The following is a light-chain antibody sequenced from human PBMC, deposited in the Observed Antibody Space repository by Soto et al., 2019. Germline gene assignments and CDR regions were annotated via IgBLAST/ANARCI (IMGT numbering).Light chain of an antibody. J-gene: IGKJ4*01. CDR1: QSISNY. CDR2: DAS. CDR3: PQRSQWLPLT. Sequence: EIVLTQSPGTLTLSPGERATLSCRASQSISNYLAWYQHKPGQAPRLLISDASERASGVPARFSGIGSGTDFTLTISSLEPDDFAVYYCPQRSQWLPLTLGGGTTVEIK. V-gene: IGKV3-11*01.